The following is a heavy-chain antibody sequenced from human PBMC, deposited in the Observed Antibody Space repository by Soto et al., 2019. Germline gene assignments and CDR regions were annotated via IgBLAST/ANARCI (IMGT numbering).Heavy chain of an antibody. V-gene: IGHV1-3*01. D-gene: IGHD6-19*01. CDR1: GYTFINYA. Sequence: QVQLVQSGAEVKKPGASVKVSCKASGYTFINYALHWVRQAPGKGLEWMGWISPGSGNTKYSQKFQGRVTFTSDTSASTAYMELSSLRSEDTALYYCTRVKVPIAVAGTHNWFDPWGQGTLVTVSS. CDR2: ISPGSGNT. CDR3: TRVKVPIAVAGTHNWFDP. J-gene: IGHJ5*02.